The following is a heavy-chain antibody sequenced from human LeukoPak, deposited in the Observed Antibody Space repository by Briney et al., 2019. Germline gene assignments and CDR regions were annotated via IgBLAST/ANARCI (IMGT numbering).Heavy chain of an antibody. CDR1: GDTFTTYA. CDR3: SRSPYYYDSSGYYLPPPPFDY. CDR2: INAGNGNT. J-gene: IGHJ4*02. Sequence: ASVKVSCKTSGDTFTTYAIIWVRQAPGQGLEWMGGINAGNGNTKYSQEFQGRVTITRDTSASTAYMELSSLRSEDMAVYYCSRSPYYYDSSGYYLPPPPFDYWGQGPRVTVSS. V-gene: IGHV1-3*03. D-gene: IGHD3-22*01.